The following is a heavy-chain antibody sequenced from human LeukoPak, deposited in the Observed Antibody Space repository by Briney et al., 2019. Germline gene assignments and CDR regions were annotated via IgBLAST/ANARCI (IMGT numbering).Heavy chain of an antibody. CDR3: AGGHYYYYGMDV. CDR2: IYYSGST. CDR1: GGSISSYY. V-gene: IGHV4-59*01. J-gene: IGHJ6*02. Sequence: PETLSLTCTVSGGSISSYYWSWIRQPPGKGLEWSGYIYYSGSTNYNPSLKSRVTISVDTSKNQFSLKLSSVTAADTAVYYCAGGHYYYYGMDVWGQGTTVTVSS.